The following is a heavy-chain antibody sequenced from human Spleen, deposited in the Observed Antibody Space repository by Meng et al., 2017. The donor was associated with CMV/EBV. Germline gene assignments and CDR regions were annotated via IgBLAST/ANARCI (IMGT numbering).Heavy chain of an antibody. CDR2: IYYTGTT. J-gene: IGHJ6*02. V-gene: IGHV4-59*01. D-gene: IGHD3-16*01. Sequence: SETLSLTCTVSGGSISSYYWGWIRQPPGKGLEWIGYIYYTGTTKSNPSLRSRATILMDTSTNQFSLRLSSVTAADTAVYYCARAPLGGGYFDYYSYGMDLWGQGTTVTVSS. CDR3: ARAPLGGGYFDYYSYGMDL. CDR1: GGSISSYY.